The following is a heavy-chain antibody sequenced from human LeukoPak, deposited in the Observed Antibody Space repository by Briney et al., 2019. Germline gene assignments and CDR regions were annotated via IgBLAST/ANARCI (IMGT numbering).Heavy chain of an antibody. CDR3: AKVDIVATIDAGRLVDY. D-gene: IGHD5-12*01. CDR1: GFTFSSYA. V-gene: IGHV3-30*04. Sequence: GGSLRLSCTASGFTFSSYAMSWFRQAPDKGLEWVAAISNDGSNKYYADSVKGRFTISRDNSKNTLYLQMNSLRAEDTAVYYCAKVDIVATIDAGRLVDYWGQGTLVTVSS. J-gene: IGHJ4*02. CDR2: ISNDGSNK.